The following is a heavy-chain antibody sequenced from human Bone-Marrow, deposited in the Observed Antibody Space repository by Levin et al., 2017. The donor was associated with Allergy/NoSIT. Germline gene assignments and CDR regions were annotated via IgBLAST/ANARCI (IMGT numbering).Heavy chain of an antibody. Sequence: GGSLRLSCAVSGFTFSSYWMHWVRQTPGEGLVWVSRIKGDGSSVSYADSAKGRFTISRDNAKNTLFLQMNSLRVEDTAVYYCARGIRCVYSGPGHWGQGTLVTVSS. J-gene: IGHJ4*02. CDR3: ARGIRCVYSGPGH. CDR1: GFTFSSYW. V-gene: IGHV3-74*01. D-gene: IGHD1-26*01. CDR2: IKGDGSSV.